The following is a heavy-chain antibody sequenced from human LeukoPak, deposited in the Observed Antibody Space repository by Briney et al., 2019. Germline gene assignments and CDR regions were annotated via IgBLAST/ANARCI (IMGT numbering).Heavy chain of an antibody. V-gene: IGHV3-30*18. CDR1: GFTFSSYG. D-gene: IGHD5-18*01. Sequence: PGGSLRLSCAASGFTFSSYGMHWVRQAPGKGLEWVAVISYDGSNEYYADSVKGRFTISRDNSKNTLYLQMNSLRAEDTAVYYCAKDFGESGSYTAMGYWGQGTLVTVSS. J-gene: IGHJ4*02. CDR3: AKDFGESGSYTAMGY. CDR2: ISYDGSNE.